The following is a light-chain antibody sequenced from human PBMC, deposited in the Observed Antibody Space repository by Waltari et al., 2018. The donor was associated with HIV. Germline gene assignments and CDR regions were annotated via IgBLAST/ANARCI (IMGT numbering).Light chain of an antibody. CDR3: AAWDDSLNGVI. CDR1: SSNIGRNT. V-gene: IGLV1-44*01. Sequence: QSVLTQPPSASGTPGQRVTISCSGSSSNIGRNTVNWYQQLPGSAPKLLIYSNSQRPSGVPDRFSGSKSGTSASLAISGLQSEDEAYYYCAAWDDSLNGVIFGGGTKLSVL. J-gene: IGLJ2*01. CDR2: SNS.